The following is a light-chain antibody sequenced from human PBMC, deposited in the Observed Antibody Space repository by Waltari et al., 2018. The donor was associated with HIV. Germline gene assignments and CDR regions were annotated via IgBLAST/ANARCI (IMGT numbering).Light chain of an antibody. CDR3: AAWDDSLNGPV. Sequence: QSVLTQPPSASGTPGQRVTIPCSGTSSNIVSNPVNWYHHPPGTAPKLLIYSNNQRPSGVPDRFSGSKSGTSASLAISGLQSEDEADYYCAAWDDSLNGPVFGGGTKLTVL. CDR1: SSNIVSNP. J-gene: IGLJ3*02. V-gene: IGLV1-44*01. CDR2: SNN.